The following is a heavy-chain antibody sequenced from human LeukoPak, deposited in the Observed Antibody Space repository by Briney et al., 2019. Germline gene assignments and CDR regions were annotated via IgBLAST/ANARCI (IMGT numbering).Heavy chain of an antibody. D-gene: IGHD6-6*01. Sequence: PGGSLRLSCAASAFSFSRFGMHWVRQAPGKGLEWVAVISYDGSNKYYADSVKGRFTISRDNSKNTLYLQMNSLRAEDTAVYYCAKEQGSSSAYYYFAMDVWGQGTTVTVSS. CDR2: ISYDGSNK. V-gene: IGHV3-30*18. CDR1: AFSFSRFG. J-gene: IGHJ6*02. CDR3: AKEQGSSSAYYYFAMDV.